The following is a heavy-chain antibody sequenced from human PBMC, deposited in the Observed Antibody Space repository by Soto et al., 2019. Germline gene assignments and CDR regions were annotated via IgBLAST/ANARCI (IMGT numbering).Heavy chain of an antibody. V-gene: IGHV1-8*01. J-gene: IGHJ6*02. D-gene: IGHD6-19*01. CDR2: VNPNSKNT. CDR3: ARPSEIQMAVFRPYYFYAFDV. Sequence: QVQLVQSGAEVKKPGASVKVSCKASGYTFTNFDINWLRQTTGRGLEWMGWVNPNSKNTGYAQKFQGRVTMTMAKSINTAYRELNSLTSDDTALYYCARPSEIQMAVFRPYYFYAFDVWGPGTTVTVYS. CDR1: GYTFTNFD.